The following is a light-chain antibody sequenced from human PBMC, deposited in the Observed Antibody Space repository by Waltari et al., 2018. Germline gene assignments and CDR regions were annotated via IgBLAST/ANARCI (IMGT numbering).Light chain of an antibody. Sequence: QAVVTQEPSLNVSPGGTVTLTCGSSTGAVTSGHDTHWIQQKPGQAPRTVIYETTAKCSWTPARFSGSLLGGKAALTLSGAQPEDEADYYCLLSCNGVWVFGVGTKLSVL. CDR1: TGAVTSGHD. J-gene: IGLJ3*02. CDR3: LLSCNGVWV. V-gene: IGLV7-46*01. CDR2: ETT.